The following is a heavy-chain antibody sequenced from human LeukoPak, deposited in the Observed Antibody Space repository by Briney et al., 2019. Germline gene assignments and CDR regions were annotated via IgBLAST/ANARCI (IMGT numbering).Heavy chain of an antibody. CDR1: GFTLSGYW. V-gene: IGHV3-74*03. Sequence: GGSLRRSCAASGFTLSGYWMHWVRQAPGKGLVWVSRIKSDGSSAMYADSVKGRFAISRDNAKNTLYLQMTSLRAEDTAVYYCARVLSTTDFDYWGQGTLVTVSS. CDR3: ARVLSTTDFDY. J-gene: IGHJ4*02. D-gene: IGHD1-7*01. CDR2: IKSDGSSA.